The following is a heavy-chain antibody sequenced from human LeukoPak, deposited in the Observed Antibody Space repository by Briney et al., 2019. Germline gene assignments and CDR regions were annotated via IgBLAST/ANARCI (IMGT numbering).Heavy chain of an antibody. Sequence: SETLSLTCTVSGGSISSYYWSWIRQPPGKGLEWIGYIYYSGSTNYNPSLKSRVTISVDTSKNQSSLKLSSVTAADTAVYYCARVSGGYDIDASAFDIWGQGTMVTVSS. CDR3: ARVSGGYDIDASAFDI. CDR1: GGSISSYY. V-gene: IGHV4-59*01. D-gene: IGHD5-12*01. J-gene: IGHJ3*02. CDR2: IYYSGST.